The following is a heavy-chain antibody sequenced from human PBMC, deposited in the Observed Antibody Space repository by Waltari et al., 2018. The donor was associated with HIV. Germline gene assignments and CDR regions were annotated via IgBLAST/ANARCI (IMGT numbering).Heavy chain of an antibody. J-gene: IGHJ3*02. CDR2: ISYDGSDE. Sequence: VQLMEYGGGVVQPGRSLRLSCAASGFIFSTHAVHWVRQAPGEGLEWVALISYDGSDESYADSVKGRFTISRDNSKNTLYLQMNSLRAEDTAVYYCARAPPYSTRWFYDAFDIWGQGTMVTVSS. CDR1: GFIFSTHA. V-gene: IGHV3-30*01. CDR3: ARAPPYSTRWFYDAFDI. D-gene: IGHD6-13*01.